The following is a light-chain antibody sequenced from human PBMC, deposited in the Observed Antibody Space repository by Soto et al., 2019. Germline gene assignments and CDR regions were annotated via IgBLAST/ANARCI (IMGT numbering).Light chain of an antibody. CDR1: QSVGSY. Sequence: EIVLTQYPATLSLSPGERATLSCMASQSVGSYLAWYQQKPGQAPRLLIYDASNRATGIPARFSGSGSGTDFTLTIIRLEPEDFAVYYCQQYNNWPPWTFGQGAKVDIK. J-gene: IGKJ1*01. CDR3: QQYNNWPPWT. CDR2: DAS. V-gene: IGKV3-11*01.